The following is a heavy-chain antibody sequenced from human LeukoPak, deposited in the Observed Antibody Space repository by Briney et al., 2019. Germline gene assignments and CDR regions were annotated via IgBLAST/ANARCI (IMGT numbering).Heavy chain of an antibody. D-gene: IGHD3-10*01. CDR2: ISSSSSYI. J-gene: IGHJ5*02. CDR3: ARDRACYYGSGKCQGWFDP. Sequence: PGGSLRLSCAASGFTFSSYSMNWVRQAPGKGLEWVSSISSSSSYIYYADSVKGRFTISRDNAKNSLYLQMNSLRAEDTAVYYCARDRACYYGSGKCQGWFDPWGQGTLVTVSS. V-gene: IGHV3-21*01. CDR1: GFTFSSYS.